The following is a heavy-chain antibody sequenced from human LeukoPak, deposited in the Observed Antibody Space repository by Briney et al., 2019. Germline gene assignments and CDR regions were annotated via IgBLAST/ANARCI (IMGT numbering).Heavy chain of an antibody. CDR2: IYPGDPDS. CDR3: ARYGSSGWPYFDY. Sequence: GESLKISCKGSGHSFTNYWIGWVRQLPGKGLEWMGIIYPGDPDSRYSPSFQGQVTMSADKSTTTAYLQWSSLKTSDTAMYYCARYGSSGWPYFDYWGQGTLVTVSS. D-gene: IGHD6-19*01. J-gene: IGHJ4*02. V-gene: IGHV5-51*01. CDR1: GHSFTNYW.